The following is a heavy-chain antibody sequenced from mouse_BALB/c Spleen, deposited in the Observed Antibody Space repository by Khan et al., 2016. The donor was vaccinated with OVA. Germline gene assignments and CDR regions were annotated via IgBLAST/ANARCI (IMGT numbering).Heavy chain of an antibody. CDR2: IYPGDGDT. CDR3: ASYRYDYFDY. J-gene: IGHJ2*01. V-gene: IGHV1-87*01. Sequence: QVQLKQSGAELARPGASVKLSCKSSGYTFTSYWMQWVKQRPGQGLEWIGAIYPGDGDTRYTQKFKGKATLTADNSSSTAYMQLSSLASEDSAVYYCASYRYDYFDYWGQGTTLTVSS. D-gene: IGHD2-14*01. CDR1: GYTFTSYW.